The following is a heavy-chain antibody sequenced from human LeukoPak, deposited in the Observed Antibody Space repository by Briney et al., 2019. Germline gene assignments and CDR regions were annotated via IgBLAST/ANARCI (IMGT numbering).Heavy chain of an antibody. CDR3: ASAGTLYYYDSSGYYSLDY. J-gene: IGHJ4*02. D-gene: IGHD3-22*01. CDR1: GGSISSYY. Sequence: PSETLSLTCTVSGGSISSYYWSWLRQPPGKGLEGIGYIYYNGSTNYTPSLKRRVTISVDTSKNQFSLKLRSVTAADTAVYYCASAGTLYYYDSSGYYSLDYWGQGTLVTVSS. CDR2: IYYNGST. V-gene: IGHV4-59*01.